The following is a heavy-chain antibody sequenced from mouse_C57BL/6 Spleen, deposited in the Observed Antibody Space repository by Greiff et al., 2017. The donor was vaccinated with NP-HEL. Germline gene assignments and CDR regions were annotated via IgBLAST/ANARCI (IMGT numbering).Heavy chain of an antibody. J-gene: IGHJ1*03. Sequence: EVKLMESGGGLVKPGGSLTLSCAASGFTFSSYTMSWVRQTPEKRLEWVATICGGGGNTYYPDSVKGRFTISRDNAKNTLYLQKSSLRSEDTALYYCARHRRYFDVWGTGTTVTVSS. CDR1: GFTFSSYT. CDR3: ARHRRYFDV. V-gene: IGHV5-9*01. CDR2: ICGGGGNT.